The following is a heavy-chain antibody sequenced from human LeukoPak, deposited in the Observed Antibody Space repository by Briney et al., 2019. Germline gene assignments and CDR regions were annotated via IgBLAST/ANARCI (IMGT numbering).Heavy chain of an antibody. D-gene: IGHD3-22*01. CDR2: IYYSGST. V-gene: IGHV4-31*03. CDR1: GGSISSGGYY. Sequence: PSETLSLTCTVSGGSISSGGYYWSWIRQHPGKGLEWIGYIYYSGSTYYNPSLKSRVTISVDTSKNQFSLKLSSVTAADTAVYYCAGSSGYYQAYFDYWGQGTLVTVSS. CDR3: AGSSGYYQAYFDY. J-gene: IGHJ4*02.